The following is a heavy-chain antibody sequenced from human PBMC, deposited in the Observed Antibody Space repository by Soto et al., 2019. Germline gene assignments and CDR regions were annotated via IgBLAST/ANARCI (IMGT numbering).Heavy chain of an antibody. CDR2: ISAYNGNT. J-gene: IGHJ4*02. CDR1: GYTFTSYG. CDR3: ARMSVGQTLAYSDY. V-gene: IGHV1-18*04. D-gene: IGHD4-4*01. Sequence: ASVNVSCKASGYTFTSYGISWVRQAPGQGLEWMGWISAYNGNTNYAQKIQGRVTMTTXTXXXXAXMXLXXXXSDXTAVYYCARMSVGQTLAYSDYWRQVTLGTV.